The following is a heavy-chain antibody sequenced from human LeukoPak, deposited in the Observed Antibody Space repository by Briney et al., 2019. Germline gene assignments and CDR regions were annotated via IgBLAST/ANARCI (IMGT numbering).Heavy chain of an antibody. J-gene: IGHJ4*02. CDR2: IIPIFGTA. D-gene: IGHD5-18*01. CDR3: ARGTTLVTNHFDY. CDR1: GGTFSSYA. Sequence: ASVKVSCKASGGTFSSYAISWVRQAPGQGLEWMGGIIPIFGTANYAQKFQGRVTITADESTSTAYMELSSLRSEDTAVYYCARGTTLVTNHFDYWGQGTLVTVSS. V-gene: IGHV1-69*13.